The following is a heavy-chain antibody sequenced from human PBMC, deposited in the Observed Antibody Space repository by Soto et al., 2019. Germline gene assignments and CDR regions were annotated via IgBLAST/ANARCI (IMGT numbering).Heavy chain of an antibody. Sequence: EVQLLESGGGLVQRGGSLRLSCVASGFTFSNYAMTWVRQAPGKGLEWISLISSTCSRTYYADSVKGRFTISRDNSKNTLSLQINSLRAEDTAVYYCAKSLRTAAFDYWGQGSRVTVFS. D-gene: IGHD1-1*01. J-gene: IGHJ4*02. CDR3: AKSLRTAAFDY. CDR2: ISSTCSRT. V-gene: IGHV3-23*01. CDR1: GFTFSNYA.